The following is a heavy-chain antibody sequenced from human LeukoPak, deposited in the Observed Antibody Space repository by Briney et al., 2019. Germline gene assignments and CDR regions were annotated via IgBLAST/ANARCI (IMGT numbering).Heavy chain of an antibody. CDR1: GFTFSSYA. V-gene: IGHV3-30-3*02. D-gene: IGHD1-26*01. CDR2: ISYDGSNK. J-gene: IGHJ4*02. CDR3: AKTGVGATALVFDY. Sequence: PGRSLRLSCAASGFTFSSYAMHWVRQAPGKGLEWVAVISYDGSNKYYADSVKGRFTISRDNSKNTLYLQMNSLRAEDTAVYYCAKTGVGATALVFDYWGQGTLVTVSS.